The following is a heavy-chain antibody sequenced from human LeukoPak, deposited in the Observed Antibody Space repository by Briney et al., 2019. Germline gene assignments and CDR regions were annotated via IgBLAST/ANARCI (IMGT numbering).Heavy chain of an antibody. CDR3: ARDSYDYVWGSSNFDY. D-gene: IGHD3-16*01. V-gene: IGHV4-61*02. Sequence: SETLSLTCTVSGGSISSGSYYWSWIRQPAGKGLEWIGRIYTSGSTNYNPSLKSRVTISVETSKNQFSLKLSSVTAADTAVYYCARDSYDYVWGSSNFDYWGQGTLVTVSS. CDR2: IYTSGST. J-gene: IGHJ4*02. CDR1: GGSISSGSYY.